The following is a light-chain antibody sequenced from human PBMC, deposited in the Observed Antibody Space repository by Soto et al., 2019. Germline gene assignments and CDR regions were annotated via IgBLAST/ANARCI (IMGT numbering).Light chain of an antibody. J-gene: IGKJ1*01. CDR2: DAV. Sequence: ETVLTHSPATLSLSPGERATLSCRASQSVSSYLAWYQQKPGQAPRLLIYDAVNRATGIPARFSGSGSGTDFTLTIGSLEPEDFAVYYCQQYGSSPRKFGQGTKVDIK. CDR1: QSVSSY. V-gene: IGKV3-11*01. CDR3: QQYGSSPRK.